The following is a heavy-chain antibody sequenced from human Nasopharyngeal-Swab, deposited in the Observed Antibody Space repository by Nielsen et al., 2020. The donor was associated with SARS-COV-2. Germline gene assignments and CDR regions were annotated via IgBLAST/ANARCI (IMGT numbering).Heavy chain of an antibody. CDR3: AGVRYGSGSYYNSY. Sequence: ATVKVSCKASGYTFTSYGISWVRQAPGQGLEWMGWISAYNGNTNYAQKLQGRVTMTTDTSTSTAYMELRSLRSDDTAVYYCAGVRYGSGSYYNSYWGQGTLVTVSS. J-gene: IGHJ4*02. CDR1: GYTFTSYG. CDR2: ISAYNGNT. V-gene: IGHV1-18*01. D-gene: IGHD3-10*01.